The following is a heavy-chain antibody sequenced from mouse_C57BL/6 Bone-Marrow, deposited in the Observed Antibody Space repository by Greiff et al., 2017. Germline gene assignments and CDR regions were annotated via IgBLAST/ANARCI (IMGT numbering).Heavy chain of an antibody. D-gene: IGHD1-1*01. CDR2: IYPRSGNT. V-gene: IGHV1-81*01. CDR1: GYTFTSYG. Sequence: QVQLQQSGAELARPGASVKLSCKASGYTFTSYGISWVKQRTGQGLEWIGEIYPRSGNTYYNEKFKGKATLTADKSSSTAYMELRSLTSDDSAVYFCARGIYYYGSTSYWGQGTLVTVSA. CDR3: ARGIYYYGSTSY. J-gene: IGHJ3*01.